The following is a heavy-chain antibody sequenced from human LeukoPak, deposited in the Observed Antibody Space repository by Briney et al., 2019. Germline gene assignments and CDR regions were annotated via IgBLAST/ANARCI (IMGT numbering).Heavy chain of an antibody. CDR2: ISWNSGSI. Sequence: GGSLRLSCAASGFTFDDYAMHWVRQAPGKGLEGVSGISWNSGSIGYADSVKGRFTISRDNAKNSLYLQMNSLRAEDTALYYCAKDSAYYYDSSGYSDYWGQGTLVTVSS. J-gene: IGHJ4*02. CDR1: GFTFDDYA. D-gene: IGHD3-22*01. CDR3: AKDSAYYYDSSGYSDY. V-gene: IGHV3-9*01.